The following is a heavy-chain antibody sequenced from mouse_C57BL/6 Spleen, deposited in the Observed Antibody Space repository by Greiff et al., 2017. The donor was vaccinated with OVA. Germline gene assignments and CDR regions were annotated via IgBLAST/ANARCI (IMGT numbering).Heavy chain of an antibody. CDR1: GFSFNTYA. J-gene: IGHJ1*03. CDR2: IRSKSNNYAT. V-gene: IGHV10-1*01. D-gene: IGHD1-1*01. Sequence: DVQLVESGGGLVQPKGSLKLSCAASGFSFNTYAMNWVRQAPGKGLEWVARIRSKSNNYATYYADSVKDRFTISRDDSESMLYLQMNNLKTEDTAMYYCVSEPGSSYWYCDVWGTGTTVTVSS. CDR3: VSEPGSSYWYCDV.